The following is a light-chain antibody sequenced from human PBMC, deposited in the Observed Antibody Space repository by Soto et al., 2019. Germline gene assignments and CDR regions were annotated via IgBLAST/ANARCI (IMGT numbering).Light chain of an antibody. CDR3: QQYAGSPRT. CDR1: QNLGTLY. V-gene: IGKV3-20*01. J-gene: IGKJ1*01. CDR2: SAS. Sequence: EIVWTQSPGTLSFSPGERGTLSCIASQNLGTLYLAWFQRKSGQAPRLLIYSASRRATGIPDRFTGSGSGTDFTLTINRVETEDFAVYFCQQYAGSPRTFGQGTKVDIK.